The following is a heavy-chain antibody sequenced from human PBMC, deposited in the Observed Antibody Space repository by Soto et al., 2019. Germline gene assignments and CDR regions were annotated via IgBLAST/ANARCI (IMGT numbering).Heavy chain of an antibody. CDR1: GGSISSSSYY. Sequence: QLQLQESGPGLVKPSETLSLTCTVSGGSISSSSYYWGWIRQPPGKGLEWIGRIYYSGSTYYNPSLKSRVTISVDTSKNEFSRKLSSVTAADTAVYYCARRYRIAAAGAIDYWGQGTLVTVSS. CDR2: IYYSGST. D-gene: IGHD6-13*01. J-gene: IGHJ4*02. V-gene: IGHV4-39*01. CDR3: ARRYRIAAAGAIDY.